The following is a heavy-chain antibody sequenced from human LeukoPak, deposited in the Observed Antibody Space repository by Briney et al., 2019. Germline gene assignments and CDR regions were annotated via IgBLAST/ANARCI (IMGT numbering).Heavy chain of an antibody. CDR2: IKSKTDGGTI. CDR3: SSFSMIGGVMPFDY. J-gene: IGHJ4*02. D-gene: IGHD3-16*01. CDR1: GFTFSDFW. Sequence: GGSLTLLCSACGFTFSDFWMSSVRQAPGKGLEWVGRIKSKTDGGTIDYAAPVKGKFTISRDDSKNTLYLQMNSLKRKNAACSYCSSFSMIGGVMPFDYWGQGTLVTVSS. V-gene: IGHV3-15*01.